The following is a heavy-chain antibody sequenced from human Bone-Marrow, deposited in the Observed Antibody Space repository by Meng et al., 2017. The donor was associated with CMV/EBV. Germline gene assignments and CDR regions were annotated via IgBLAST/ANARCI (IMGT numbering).Heavy chain of an antibody. Sequence: ASVKVSCKASGYSFTGYYMLWGRQAPGQGLEWMGWINPNSGGTNYAQKFQGTVTMTRDTSISTAYMELSRLRFDDKAVYYCARDSGKYGSGSYNVYWGQGTLVTVSS. CDR2: INPNSGGT. V-gene: IGHV1-2*02. CDR3: ARDSGKYGSGSYNVY. CDR1: GYSFTGYY. D-gene: IGHD3-10*01. J-gene: IGHJ4*02.